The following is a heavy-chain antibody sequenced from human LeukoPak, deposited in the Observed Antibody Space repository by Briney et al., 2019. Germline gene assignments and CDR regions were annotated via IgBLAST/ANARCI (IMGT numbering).Heavy chain of an antibody. J-gene: IGHJ4*02. CDR2: IYSGGST. V-gene: IGHV3-66*02. CDR3: ARGVVTDSHFDY. CDR1: GFTVSSNY. D-gene: IGHD3-3*01. Sequence: GGSLRLSCAASGFTVSSNYMSWVRQAPGKGLEWVSVIYSGGSTYYADSVKGRFTISRGNSKNTLYLQMNSLRAEDTAVYYCARGVVTDSHFDYWGQGTLVTVSS.